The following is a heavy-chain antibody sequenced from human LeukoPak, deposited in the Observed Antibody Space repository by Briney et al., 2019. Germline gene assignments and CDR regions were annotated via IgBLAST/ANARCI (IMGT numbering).Heavy chain of an antibody. D-gene: IGHD6-6*01. CDR3: LAEGSTSWEGN. J-gene: IGHJ4*02. CDR1: GFTFSRHW. Sequence: GALRLSCAASGFTFSRHWMDWGGRAPRKGLEWVAYTKEDGSGKQYVDSSKGRCTISRDNAKNTLYPHIISLRAEDTAVYYCLAEGSTSWEGNWGPGRLVTVSS. V-gene: IGHV3-7*01. CDR2: TKEDGSGK.